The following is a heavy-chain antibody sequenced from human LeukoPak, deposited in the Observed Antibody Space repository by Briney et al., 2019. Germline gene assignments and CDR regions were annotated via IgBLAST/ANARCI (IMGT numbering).Heavy chain of an antibody. Sequence: GGSLRLSCAASGFTFSSYAMSWVRQTPGKGLEWVSAISGSGGSTYYADSVKGRFTISRDNAKNSLYLQMNTLRDEDTAVYYCARGWREFYFEYWGQGNLVTVSS. CDR2: ISGSGGST. D-gene: IGHD3-3*01. CDR1: GFTFSSYA. CDR3: ARGWREFYFEY. J-gene: IGHJ4*02. V-gene: IGHV3-23*01.